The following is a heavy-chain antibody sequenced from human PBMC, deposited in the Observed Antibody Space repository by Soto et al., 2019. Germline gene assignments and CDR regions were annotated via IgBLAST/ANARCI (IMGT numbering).Heavy chain of an antibody. Sequence: PSETLSLTCTVSGGSISSYSWSWIRQPPGKGLEWVGFIYYSGSTNYNPSLKSRVTISVDTSKNQFSLKLSSVTAADTAVYYCARVKSYAFDYWGQGTLVTVSS. CDR2: IYYSGST. CDR3: ARVKSYAFDY. J-gene: IGHJ4*02. D-gene: IGHD3-16*01. CDR1: GGSISSYS. V-gene: IGHV4-59*08.